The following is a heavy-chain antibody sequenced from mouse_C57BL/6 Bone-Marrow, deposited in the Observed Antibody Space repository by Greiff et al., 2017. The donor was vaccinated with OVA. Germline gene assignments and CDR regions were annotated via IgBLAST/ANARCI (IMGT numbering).Heavy chain of an antibody. J-gene: IGHJ3*01. CDR3: ARRGITTVEGFAY. CDR2: IYPSDSET. D-gene: IGHD1-1*01. V-gene: IGHV1-61*01. CDR1: GYTFTSYW. Sequence: VPLQQPGAELVRPGSSVKLSCKASGYTFTSYWMDWVKLRPGQGLEWIGNIYPSDSETHYNQKFKDKATLTVDKSSSTAYMQLSSLTSEDSAVNYCARRGITTVEGFAYWGQGTLVTVSA.